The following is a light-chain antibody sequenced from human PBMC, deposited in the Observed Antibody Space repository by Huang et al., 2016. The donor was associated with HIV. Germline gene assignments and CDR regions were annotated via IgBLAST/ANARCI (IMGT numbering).Light chain of an antibody. CDR1: RSVSTN. V-gene: IGKV3-15*01. CDR3: HQYNNWLLS. Sequence: EIVMTQSPATLSVSPGQRVTLSCRANRSVSTNLAWYQHRHGQAPRLLIYGSSTRAPGIPARFSGSGSGTDFSLTISSLQSEDCARYYCHQYNNWLLSFGGGTRV. J-gene: IGKJ4*01. CDR2: GSS.